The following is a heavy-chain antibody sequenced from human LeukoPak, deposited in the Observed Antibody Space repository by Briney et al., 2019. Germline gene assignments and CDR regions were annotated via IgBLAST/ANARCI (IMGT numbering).Heavy chain of an antibody. J-gene: IGHJ4*02. D-gene: IGHD3-22*01. V-gene: IGHV3-30*03. CDR2: ISYDGSNK. Sequence: GGSLRLSCAASGFTFSSYGMHWVRQAPGKGLEWVAVISYDGSNKYYADSVKGRFTISRDNSKNTLYLQMNSLRAEDTAVYYCAAGDYDSSGLSDWGQGTLVTVSS. CDR1: GFTFSSYG. CDR3: AAGDYDSSGLSD.